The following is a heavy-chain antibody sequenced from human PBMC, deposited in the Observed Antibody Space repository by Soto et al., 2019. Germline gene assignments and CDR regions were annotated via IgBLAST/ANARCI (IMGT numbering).Heavy chain of an antibody. CDR3: ARDWGGYCSGGSCYSDAFDI. V-gene: IGHV1-3*01. J-gene: IGHJ3*02. D-gene: IGHD2-15*01. Sequence: ASVKVSCKASGYTFTSYAMHWVRQAPGQRLEWMGWINAGNGNTKYSQKFQGRVTITRDTSASTAYMELSSLRSEDTAVYYCARDWGGYCSGGSCYSDAFDIWGQGTMVTVS. CDR1: GYTFTSYA. CDR2: INAGNGNT.